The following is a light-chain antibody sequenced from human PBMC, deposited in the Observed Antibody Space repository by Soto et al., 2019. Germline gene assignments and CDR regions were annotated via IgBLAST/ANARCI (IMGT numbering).Light chain of an antibody. V-gene: IGKV3D-15*01. J-gene: IGKJ1*01. CDR2: GAS. CDR1: QSVGND. Sequence: EVVMTQSPATLSVSPGERVTLACRASQSVGNDLAWYQQTRGQAPRLLVYGASTTATGIPGRFSGSRSGTEFTLTIDSLQFEDFAIYYCQQYNDGSPWTFGQGTLLEIK. CDR3: QQYNDGSPWT.